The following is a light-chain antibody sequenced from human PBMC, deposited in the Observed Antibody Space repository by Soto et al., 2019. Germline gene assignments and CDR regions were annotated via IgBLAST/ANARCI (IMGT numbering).Light chain of an antibody. Sequence: QSVLTQPASVSGSPGQSITISCTGTSSDIGGYNYVSWYQQHPGKAPKLMIYEVNDRPSGVSNRFSGSKSGNTASLTISGLQAEDEADYYCSSYTSSSTYVIFGGGTKLTVL. CDR3: SSYTSSSTYVI. V-gene: IGLV2-14*01. J-gene: IGLJ2*01. CDR1: SSDIGGYNY. CDR2: EVN.